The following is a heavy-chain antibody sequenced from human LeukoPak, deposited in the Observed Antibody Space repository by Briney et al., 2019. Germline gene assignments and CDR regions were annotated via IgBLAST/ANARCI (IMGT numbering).Heavy chain of an antibody. CDR1: GGSISSYY. CDR2: IYYSGST. Sequence: SETLSLTCTVSGGSISSYYWSWIRRPPGKGLEWVGYIYYSGSTNYNPSLKSRVTTSVDTSKNQLSLKPSSVTAADTAVYYCARVIGYCSSTSCFGYFDYWGQGTLVTVSS. CDR3: ARVIGYCSSTSCFGYFDY. J-gene: IGHJ4*02. D-gene: IGHD2-2*01. V-gene: IGHV4-59*08.